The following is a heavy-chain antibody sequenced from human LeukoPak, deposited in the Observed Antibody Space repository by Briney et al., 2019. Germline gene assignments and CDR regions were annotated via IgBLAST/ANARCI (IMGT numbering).Heavy chain of an antibody. CDR1: GFTFDDYA. D-gene: IGHD3-22*01. Sequence: GGSLRLSCAASGFTFDDYAMHWVRQAPGKGLEWVSGISWNSGSIGYADSVKGRFTISRDNAKNSMYLQMNSLRAEDTALYYCAKDSSGYYSNFDYWGRGTLVTVSS. V-gene: IGHV3-9*01. J-gene: IGHJ4*01. CDR3: AKDSSGYYSNFDY. CDR2: ISWNSGSI.